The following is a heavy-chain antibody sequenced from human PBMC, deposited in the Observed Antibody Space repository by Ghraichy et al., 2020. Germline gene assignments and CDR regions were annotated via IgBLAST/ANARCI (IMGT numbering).Heavy chain of an antibody. CDR1: GFSLSTSGMC. CDR3: ARIHIAAAGTPYYYYGMDV. V-gene: IGHV2-70*11. CDR2: IDWDDDK. D-gene: IGHD6-13*01. Sequence: SGPTLVKHTQTLTLTCTFSGFSLSTSGMCVSWIRQPPGKALEWLARIDWDDDKYYSTSLKTRLTISKDTSKNQVVLTMTNMDPVDTATYYCARIHIAAAGTPYYYYGMDVWGQGTTVTVSS. J-gene: IGHJ6*02.